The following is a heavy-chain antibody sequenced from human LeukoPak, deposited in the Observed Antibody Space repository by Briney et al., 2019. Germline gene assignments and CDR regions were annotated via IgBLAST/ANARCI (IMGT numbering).Heavy chain of an antibody. D-gene: IGHD2-8*01. V-gene: IGHV3-7*03. J-gene: IGHJ4*02. CDR2: INQGGSRL. Sequence: GGSLRLSCATSGFTFSHYGMHWVRQAPGKGLEWVASINQGGSRLHYLDSVTGRFIISRDDAQNSLFLQMTRLRVDDTAVYYCARLKDDVTKLDYWGQGTLVSVSS. CDR1: GFTFSHYG. CDR3: ARLKDDVTKLDY.